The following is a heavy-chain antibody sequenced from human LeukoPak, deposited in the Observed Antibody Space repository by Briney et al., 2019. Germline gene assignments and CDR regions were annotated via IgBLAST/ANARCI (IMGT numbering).Heavy chain of an antibody. Sequence: PSETLSLTCAVYGGSFSGYYWSWIRQPPGKGLEWIGHTYYSGNTNYNPSLKSRVTISIDTSKNQFSLKLSSVTAADTAVYYCTRGRAYYDSTGYYYWGRGILVTVSS. CDR2: TYYSGNT. CDR3: TRGRAYYDSTGYYY. V-gene: IGHV4-59*01. D-gene: IGHD3-22*01. J-gene: IGHJ4*02. CDR1: GGSFSGYY.